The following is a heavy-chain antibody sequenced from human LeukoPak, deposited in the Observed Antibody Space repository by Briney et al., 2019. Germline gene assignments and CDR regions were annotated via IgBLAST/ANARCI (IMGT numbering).Heavy chain of an antibody. CDR1: GGSISSGDYY. V-gene: IGHV4-30-4*01. CDR3: ARPYYYDSRIDP. Sequence: SQTMSLTCTVSGGSISSGDYYWSWIRQPPGKGLEWIAYMYYSGSTYYNPSLKSRVTMSADTSKNQLSLKLSSVTAADTAVYYCARPYYYDSRIDPWGQGILVTVSS. CDR2: MYYSGST. J-gene: IGHJ5*02. D-gene: IGHD3-22*01.